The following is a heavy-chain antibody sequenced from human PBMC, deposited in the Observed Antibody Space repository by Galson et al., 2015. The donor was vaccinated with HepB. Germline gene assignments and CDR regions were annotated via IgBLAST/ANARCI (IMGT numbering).Heavy chain of an antibody. CDR2: LSSRSDYI. CDR3: ARHISSSWYTFDV. Sequence: SLRLSCPASGCAFSGYYFSWIRQAPGKGLEWISYLSSRSDYIKYADSVKGRFTVSSDNAKHSLLLQMISLRADDTAVSYCARHISSSWYTFDVWGQGTMVTVSS. V-gene: IGHV3-11*03. CDR1: GCAFSGYY. J-gene: IGHJ3*01. D-gene: IGHD6-13*01.